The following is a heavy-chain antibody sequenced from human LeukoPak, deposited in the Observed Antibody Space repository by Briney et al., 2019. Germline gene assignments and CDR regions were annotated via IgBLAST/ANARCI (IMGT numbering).Heavy chain of an antibody. CDR1: GGSISSTSYY. D-gene: IGHD3-22*01. Sequence: SETLSLTCTVSGGSISSTSYYWGWIRQPPGKGLEWIGNIYYSGSTYYNPSLKSRVTISLDTSKNQFSLKLNSVTAADTAVYYCARDPQDDNTSFDYWGQGTLVTVSS. CDR2: IYYSGST. CDR3: ARDPQDDNTSFDY. J-gene: IGHJ4*02. V-gene: IGHV4-39*07.